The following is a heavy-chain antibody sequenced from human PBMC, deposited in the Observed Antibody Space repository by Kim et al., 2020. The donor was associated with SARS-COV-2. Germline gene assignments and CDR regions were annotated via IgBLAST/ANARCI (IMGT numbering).Heavy chain of an antibody. V-gene: IGHV3-23*01. J-gene: IGHJ5*02. CDR3: VKLFSSSWYKGFDP. D-gene: IGHD6-13*01. Sequence: GGSLRLSCAASGFTFRSYAMSWVRQAPGKGLEWVSVISDSGGGTYFADSVKGRFTISRDNSKKTLYLQMNSLRAEDTAVYYCVKLFSSSWYKGFDPWGQGTLVTVSS. CDR1: GFTFRSYA. CDR2: ISDSGGGT.